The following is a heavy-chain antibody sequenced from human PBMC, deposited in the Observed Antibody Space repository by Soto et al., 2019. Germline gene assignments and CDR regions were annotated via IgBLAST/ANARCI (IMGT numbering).Heavy chain of an antibody. CDR2: ISGSGGST. Sequence: EVQLLESGGGLVQPGGYLTLSGAASGFTFSSYAMSWVRQAPGKGLVLVSAISGSGGSTYYADSAKGRCTISRDNSKNDIYLQMSSLRAEDTSVYYCATDLSEAYYGSGSYFHPGWFDPWGQGTLVTVSS. CDR1: GFTFSSYA. V-gene: IGHV3-23*01. CDR3: ATDLSEAYYGSGSYFHPGWFDP. D-gene: IGHD3-10*01. J-gene: IGHJ5*02.